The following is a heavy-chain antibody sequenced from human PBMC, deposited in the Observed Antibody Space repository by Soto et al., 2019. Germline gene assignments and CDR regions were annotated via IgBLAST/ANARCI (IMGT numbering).Heavy chain of an antibody. J-gene: IGHJ4*02. CDR3: ARSHSNGWYSSGY. Sequence: LETLSLTCTVSGASRNNYYWTWNRQPPGKGLEWIGYIHYSGSTSYNPSLKNRVTISRDTSKKQFYLNLTSVTAADTAVYSCARSHSNGWYSSGYWGQGTPVTVLL. D-gene: IGHD6-19*01. V-gene: IGHV4-59*01. CDR2: IHYSGST. CDR1: GASRNNYY.